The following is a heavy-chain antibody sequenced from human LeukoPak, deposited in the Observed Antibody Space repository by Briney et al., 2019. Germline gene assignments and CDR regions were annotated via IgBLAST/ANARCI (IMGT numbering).Heavy chain of an antibody. Sequence: SETLSLTCAVYGGSFSGYYWSWIRQPPGKGLEWIGEINHSGSTNYNPSLKSRVTISVDTSKNQFSLKLSSVTAADTAVYYCARARKGIGPGGYYYYYYMDVWGKGTTVTVSS. D-gene: IGHD1-14*01. CDR1: GGSFSGYY. J-gene: IGHJ6*03. V-gene: IGHV4-34*01. CDR2: INHSGST. CDR3: ARARKGIGPGGYYYYYYMDV.